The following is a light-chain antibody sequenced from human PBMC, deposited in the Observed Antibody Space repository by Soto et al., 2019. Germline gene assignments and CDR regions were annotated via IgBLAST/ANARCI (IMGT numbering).Light chain of an antibody. CDR2: EVS. V-gene: IGLV2-8*01. Sequence: QSVLTQPPSASGSPGQSVTISCTGTSSDVGGYNYVSWYQQHPGKAPKLMIYEVSKRPSGVPDRFSGSKSGNTASLTVSGXXXXXXXDYYCTSYAGSNNFVVFGGGTKLTVL. CDR1: SSDVGGYNY. CDR3: TSYAGSNNFVV. J-gene: IGLJ2*01.